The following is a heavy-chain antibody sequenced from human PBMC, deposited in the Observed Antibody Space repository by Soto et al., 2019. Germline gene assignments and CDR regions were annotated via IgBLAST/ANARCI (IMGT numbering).Heavy chain of an antibody. Sequence: QVQLVQSGAEVKKPGSSVKVSCKASGGTFSSYAISWVRQAPGQGLEWMGGIIPIFGTANYAQKFQGRVTITADESTRTAYREPSSLRSEDTAVYYCARDRRWLQPDYGMDVWGKGTTVTVSS. CDR3: ARDRRWLQPDYGMDV. V-gene: IGHV1-69*01. D-gene: IGHD5-18*01. J-gene: IGHJ6*04. CDR1: GGTFSSYA. CDR2: IIPIFGTA.